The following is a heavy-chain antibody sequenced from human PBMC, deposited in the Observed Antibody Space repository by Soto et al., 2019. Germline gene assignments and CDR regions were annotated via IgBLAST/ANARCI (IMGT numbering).Heavy chain of an antibody. CDR1: GYTFTGYY. CDR2: INPNSGGT. J-gene: IGHJ6*02. Sequence: QVQLVQSGAEVKKPGASMKVSCKASGYTFTGYYMHWVRQAPGQGLEWMGWINPNSGGTNYAQKFQGWVTMTRDTSISTAYMELSRLRSDDTAVYYCAREGYCSGGSCYGMDVWGQGTTVTVSS. CDR3: AREGYCSGGSCYGMDV. D-gene: IGHD2-15*01. V-gene: IGHV1-2*04.